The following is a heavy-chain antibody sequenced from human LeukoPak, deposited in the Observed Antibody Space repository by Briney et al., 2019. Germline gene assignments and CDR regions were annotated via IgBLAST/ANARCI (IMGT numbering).Heavy chain of an antibody. Sequence: GESLKISCKGSGYSFNSYWIGWVRQMPGKGLEWMGIIYPGDSDTRYSPSSQGQVTISADKSISTAYLQSSSLKASDTAMYYCARGSRGYYDSSGYSLLGYWGQGTLVTVSS. CDR1: GYSFNSYW. CDR2: IYPGDSDT. CDR3: ARGSRGYYDSSGYSLLGY. D-gene: IGHD3-22*01. V-gene: IGHV5-51*01. J-gene: IGHJ4*02.